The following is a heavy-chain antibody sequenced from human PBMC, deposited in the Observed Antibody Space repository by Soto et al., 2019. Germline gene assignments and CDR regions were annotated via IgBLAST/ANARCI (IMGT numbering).Heavy chain of an antibody. D-gene: IGHD3-10*01. CDR3: AKDPFYFHGSGRYYTWFDP. Sequence: GGSLRLSCAASGFTFSSYGMHWVRQAPGKGLEWVAVIWYDGSNKYYADSVKGRFTISRDNSKNTLYLQMNSLRAEDTAVYYWAKDPFYFHGSGRYYTWFDPWGQGTLVTVSS. CDR2: IWYDGSNK. J-gene: IGHJ5*02. CDR1: GFTFSSYG. V-gene: IGHV3-30*02.